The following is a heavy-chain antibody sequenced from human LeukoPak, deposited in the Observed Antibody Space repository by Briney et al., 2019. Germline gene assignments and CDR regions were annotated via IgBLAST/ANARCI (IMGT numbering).Heavy chain of an antibody. Sequence: PSETLSLTCTVSGGSISSGGYYWSWIRQHPGKGLEWIGYIYYSGSTNYNPSLKSRVTISVDTSKNQFSLKLSSVTAADTAVYYCARHGYYYGSGSYFVAADEENFDYWGQGTLVTVSS. CDR2: IYYSGST. J-gene: IGHJ4*02. CDR1: GGSISSGGYY. CDR3: ARHGYYYGSGSYFVAADEENFDY. V-gene: IGHV4-61*08. D-gene: IGHD3-10*01.